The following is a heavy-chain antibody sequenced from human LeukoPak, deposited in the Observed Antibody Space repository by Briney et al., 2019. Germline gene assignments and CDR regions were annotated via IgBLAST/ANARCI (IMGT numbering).Heavy chain of an antibody. Sequence: ASVKVSCKASGYTFTGYYIHWVRQAPGQGLEWMGWINPNSGGTNYAQKFQGRVTMTRDTSISTAYMELSRLRSDDTAVYYCARDESMITVAIGGFDIWGQGTMVTVSS. V-gene: IGHV1-2*02. J-gene: IGHJ3*02. CDR3: ARDESMITVAIGGFDI. D-gene: IGHD3-16*01. CDR2: INPNSGGT. CDR1: GYTFTGYY.